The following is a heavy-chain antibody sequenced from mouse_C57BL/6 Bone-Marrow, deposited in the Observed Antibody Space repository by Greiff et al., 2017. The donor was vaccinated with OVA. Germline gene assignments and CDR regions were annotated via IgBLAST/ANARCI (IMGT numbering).Heavy chain of an antibody. V-gene: IGHV1-69*01. CDR3: ARQGNYGSSYWYFDV. CDR1: GYTFTSYW. D-gene: IGHD1-1*01. J-gene: IGHJ1*03. CDR2: IDPSDSYT. Sequence: QVQLQQPGAELVMPGASVKLSCKASGYTFTSYWMHWVKQRPGQGLEWIGEIDPSDSYTNYNQKFKGKSTLTVDKSSSTAYMQLSSLTSEDSAVYYGARQGNYGSSYWYFDVWGTGTTVTVSS.